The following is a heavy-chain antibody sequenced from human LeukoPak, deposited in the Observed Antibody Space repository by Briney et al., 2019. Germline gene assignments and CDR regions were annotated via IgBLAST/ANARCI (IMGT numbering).Heavy chain of an antibody. Sequence: GGSLRLSCAASGFTFDDYAMHWVRQAPGKGLEWVSGISWNSGNIIYADSVKGRFTISRDNAKNSLFLQMDNLRTEDTAFYFCAKGMTGYSFPHFNCDYWGQGNLVTVSS. J-gene: IGHJ4*02. CDR2: ISWNSGNI. CDR3: AKGMTGYSFPHFNCDY. D-gene: IGHD3-9*01. V-gene: IGHV3-9*01. CDR1: GFTFDDYA.